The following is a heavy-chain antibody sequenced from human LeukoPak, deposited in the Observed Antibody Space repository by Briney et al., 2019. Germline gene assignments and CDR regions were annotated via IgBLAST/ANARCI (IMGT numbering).Heavy chain of an antibody. V-gene: IGHV3-30-3*01. CDR3: AKACIGRVTMVRGVTVNY. J-gene: IGHJ4*02. CDR1: GFTFSSYA. CDR2: ISYDGSNK. Sequence: GRSLRLSCAASGFTFSSYAMHWVRQAPGKGLEWVAVISYDGSNKYYADSAKGRFTISRDNSKNTLYLQMNSLRAEDTAVYYCAKACIGRVTMVRGVTVNYWGQGTLVTVSS. D-gene: IGHD3-10*01.